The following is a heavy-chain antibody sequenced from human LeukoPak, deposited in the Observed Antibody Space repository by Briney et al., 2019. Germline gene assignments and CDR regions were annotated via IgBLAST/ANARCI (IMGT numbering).Heavy chain of an antibody. Sequence: GGSLRLSCAASRFTASNNHMSWVRQAPGKGLEWVSVTYGGGSAYYPDSVKGRFTISRDNSKNTLYLQMNSLRAEDTAVYYCATTASGGHYNYFDHWGQGTLVTVSS. CDR2: TYGGGSA. J-gene: IGHJ4*02. V-gene: IGHV3-66*02. CDR1: RFTASNNH. D-gene: IGHD3-10*01. CDR3: ATTASGGHYNYFDH.